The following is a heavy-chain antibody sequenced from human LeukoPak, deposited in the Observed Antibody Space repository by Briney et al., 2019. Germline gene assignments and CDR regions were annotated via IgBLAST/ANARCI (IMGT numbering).Heavy chain of an antibody. D-gene: IGHD6-13*01. J-gene: IGHJ4*02. Sequence: GGSLRLSCTASGFTFNNYAMTWVRQAPGKGLEGVSAISSSGGRTYYPDSAKGRFTISRDNSKDTLYLQMNNLRVEDTAVYYCATTTSPGFAAASDYWGQGTLVTVSS. V-gene: IGHV3-23*01. CDR2: ISSSGGRT. CDR1: GFTFNNYA. CDR3: ATTTSPGFAAASDY.